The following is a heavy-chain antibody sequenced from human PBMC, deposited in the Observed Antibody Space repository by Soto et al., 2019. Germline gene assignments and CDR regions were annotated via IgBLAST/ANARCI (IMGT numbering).Heavy chain of an antibody. CDR1: GFSFSDAW. CDR3: TTDPHSTGTKY. CDR2: IKSKTDGGTT. Sequence: GGSLRLSCAASGFSFSDAWMTWVRQAPGAGLECVGRIKSKTDGGTTDYAAPVKGRFTISRDASKTTLYLQMNSLKTEDTAIYYCTTDPHSTGTKYWGQGTLVTVSS. D-gene: IGHD1-1*01. V-gene: IGHV3-15*01. J-gene: IGHJ4*02.